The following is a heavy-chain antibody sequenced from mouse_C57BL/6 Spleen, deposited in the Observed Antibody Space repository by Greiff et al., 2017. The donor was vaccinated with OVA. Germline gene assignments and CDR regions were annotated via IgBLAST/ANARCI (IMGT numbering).Heavy chain of an antibody. J-gene: IGHJ4*01. CDR2: ISSGSSTI. CDR3: ASYGNYYAMDY. D-gene: IGHD2-1*01. V-gene: IGHV5-17*01. CDR1: GFTFSDYG. Sequence: EVHLVESGGGLVKPGGSLKLSCAASGFTFSDYGMHWVRQAPAKGLEWVAYISSGSSTIYYADTVKGRFTISRDNAKNTLFLQMTSLRSEDTAMYYCASYGNYYAMDYWGQGTSVTVSS.